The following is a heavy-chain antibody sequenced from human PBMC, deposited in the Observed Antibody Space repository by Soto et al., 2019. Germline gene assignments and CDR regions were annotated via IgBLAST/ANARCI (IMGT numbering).Heavy chain of an antibody. V-gene: IGHV1-69*01. CDR3: ARDVPNTAWASWWFDP. D-gene: IGHD5-18*01. J-gene: IGHJ5*02. Sequence: QVQLVQSGAEVKKPGSSVKVSCKASGGTFSSYAISWVRQAPGQGLEWMGGIIPIFGTANYAQKFQGRVTITADEYTSTAYMELSSLRSEDTAVYYCARDVPNTAWASWWFDPWGQGTLVTVSS. CDR2: IIPIFGTA. CDR1: GGTFSSYA.